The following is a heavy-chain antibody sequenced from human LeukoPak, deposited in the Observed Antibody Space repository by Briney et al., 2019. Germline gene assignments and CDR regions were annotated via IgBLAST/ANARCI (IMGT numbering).Heavy chain of an antibody. CDR1: GFTFSSFW. D-gene: IGHD6-19*01. J-gene: IGHJ5*02. V-gene: IGHV3-74*01. CDR3: ARERTSGWDAFDT. Sequence: GGSLRRSCAASGFTFSSFWMHWVRQAPGKGLVWVSRINSVGSSTSYADSVKGRFTISRDNAKNTLYLQMNSLRAEDMAVYYCARERTSGWDAFDTWGQGTLVTVSS. CDR2: INSVGSST.